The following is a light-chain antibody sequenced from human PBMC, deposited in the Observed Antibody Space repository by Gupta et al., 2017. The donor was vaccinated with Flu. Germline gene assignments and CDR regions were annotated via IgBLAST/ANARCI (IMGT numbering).Light chain of an antibody. J-gene: IGLJ2*01. Sequence: SYALTQPLSVSVALGQPATISCGGDNFGDKNVNWYQQKPGQAPVLVIYRDIDRPSGIPERFSGPISGNTATLTISGAQAGDEADYFCQVWASGTVVFGGGTQLTV. CDR2: RDI. CDR1: NFGDKN. CDR3: QVWASGTVV. V-gene: IGLV3-9*01.